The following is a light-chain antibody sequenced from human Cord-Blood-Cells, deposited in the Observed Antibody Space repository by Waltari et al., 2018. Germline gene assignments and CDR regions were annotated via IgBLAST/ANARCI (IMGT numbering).Light chain of an antibody. V-gene: IGKV1-39*01. CDR1: QSISSY. J-gene: IGKJ2*01. CDR3: QQSYSTPYT. Sequence: IQLTQPPSSLSASVGDRVPITCRASQSISSYLNWYQQKPGKAPKLLIYAASSLQSGVPSRFSGSGSGTDFTLTISSLQPEDFATYYCQQSYSTPYTFGQGTKLEIK. CDR2: AAS.